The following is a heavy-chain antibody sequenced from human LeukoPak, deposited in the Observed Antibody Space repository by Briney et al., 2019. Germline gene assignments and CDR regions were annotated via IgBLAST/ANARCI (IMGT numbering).Heavy chain of an antibody. CDR3: ARLPTYYHGSGSYRTRQIYDY. CDR1: GGSFSGYY. CDR2: INHSGST. Sequence: SETLSLTCAVYGGSFSGYYWSWIRQPPGKGLEWIGEINHSGSTNYNPSLKSRVTISVDTSKNQFSLKLSSVTAADTAVYYCARLPTYYHGSGSYRTRQIYDYWGQGTLVTVSS. D-gene: IGHD3-10*01. V-gene: IGHV4-34*01. J-gene: IGHJ4*02.